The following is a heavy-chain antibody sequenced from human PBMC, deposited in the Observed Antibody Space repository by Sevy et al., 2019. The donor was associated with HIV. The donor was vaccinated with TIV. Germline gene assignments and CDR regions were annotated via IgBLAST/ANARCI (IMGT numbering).Heavy chain of an antibody. J-gene: IGHJ4*02. CDR2: IYYSGST. D-gene: IGHD2-15*01. CDR1: GGSISSSSYY. Sequence: SETLSLTCTVSGGSISSSSYYWGWIRQPPGKGLEWIGSIYYSGSTYYNPSLKSQVTISVDTSKNQFSLKLSSVTAADTAVYYCASSVVVAATRRPGAIDYWGQGTLVTVS. V-gene: IGHV4-39*01. CDR3: ASSVVVAATRRPGAIDY.